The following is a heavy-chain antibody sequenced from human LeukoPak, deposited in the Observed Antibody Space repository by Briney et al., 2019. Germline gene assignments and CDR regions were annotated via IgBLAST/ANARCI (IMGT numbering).Heavy chain of an antibody. J-gene: IGHJ6*03. CDR3: ARTPQHSYYYNMDV. D-gene: IGHD5-18*01. V-gene: IGHV1-69*05. CDR1: GGTFSTYA. CDR2: IIPIFGTA. Sequence: GASVKVSCKASGGTFSTYAITWVRQAPGQGLEWMGGIIPIFGTANYAQKFQDRVTITTDASTSTVYMELTSLRSEDTAVYYCARTPQHSYYYNMDVWGKGTTVTVAS.